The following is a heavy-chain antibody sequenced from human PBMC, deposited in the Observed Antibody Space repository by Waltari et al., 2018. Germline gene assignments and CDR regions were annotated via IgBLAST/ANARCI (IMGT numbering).Heavy chain of an antibody. CDR2: IYYSGRT. J-gene: IGHJ3*02. V-gene: IGHV4-59*01. CDR3: AGVIAAGWAAFDI. D-gene: IGHD6-13*01. Sequence: QVQLQESGPGLVQPSETLSLTFTVSGGAISSSYWRWTRQPPWKGLAWIGYIYYSGRTNYNPSLKSRVTISVDTSKTQSSLNLSSVTAADSAVYYCAGVIAAGWAAFDIWGQVTMITVSS. CDR1: GGAISSSY.